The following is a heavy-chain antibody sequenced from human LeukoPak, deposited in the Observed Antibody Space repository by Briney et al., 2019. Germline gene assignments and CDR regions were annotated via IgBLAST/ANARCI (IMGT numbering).Heavy chain of an antibody. D-gene: IGHD3-10*01. V-gene: IGHV4-34*01. CDR3: ARGPSSGSGSSYFDS. CDR2: INHSGST. CDR1: GGSFSGYY. J-gene: IGHJ4*02. Sequence: SETLSLACAVYGGSFSGYYWSWIRQPPGKGLEWIGEINHSGSTNYNSSLKSRVTLSVDTSKNQLSLKLSSVTAADTGLYFCARGPSSGSGSSYFDSWGQGILVTVFS.